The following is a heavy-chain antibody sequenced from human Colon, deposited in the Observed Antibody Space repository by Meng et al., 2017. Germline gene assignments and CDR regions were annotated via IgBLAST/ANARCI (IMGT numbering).Heavy chain of an antibody. CDR1: GLTYSSRV. V-gene: IGHV3-23*01. Sequence: ESPKISWAASGLTYSSRVMSWVRQAPGKGLEWLSAITDSGVGTFYADFVKGRLTLSRDNSKNTLYLQMSSLRAEDTAVYYCGTYTSGSYTPPPADWGQGTLVTVSS. D-gene: IGHD6-19*01. CDR2: ITDSGVGT. J-gene: IGHJ4*02. CDR3: GTYTSGSYTPPPAD.